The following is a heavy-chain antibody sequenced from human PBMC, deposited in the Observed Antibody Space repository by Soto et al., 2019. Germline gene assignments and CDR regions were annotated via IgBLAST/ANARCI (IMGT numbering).Heavy chain of an antibody. Sequence: QVQLVQSGAEVKKPGASVKVSCKASGYTFTSYGISWVRQAPGQGLEWMGWISAYNGNTNYAQKLQGRVTMTTDTSTSTASLELRSLRSDDTAVYYCARDGAAYSSSSENWFDPWGQGTLVTVSS. J-gene: IGHJ5*02. D-gene: IGHD6-6*01. CDR1: GYTFTSYG. V-gene: IGHV1-18*01. CDR2: ISAYNGNT. CDR3: ARDGAAYSSSSENWFDP.